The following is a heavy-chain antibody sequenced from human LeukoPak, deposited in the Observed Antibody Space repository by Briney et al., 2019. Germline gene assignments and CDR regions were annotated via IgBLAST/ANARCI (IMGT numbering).Heavy chain of an antibody. CDR1: GGSISSHY. Sequence: PSETLSLTCTVSGGSISSHYWSWIRQPPGKGLEWIGEINHSGSTNYNPSLKSRVTISVDTSKNQFSLKLSSVTAADTAVYYCASQSGGRADYWGQGTLVTVSS. CDR2: INHSGST. J-gene: IGHJ4*02. D-gene: IGHD2-15*01. V-gene: IGHV4-34*01. CDR3: ASQSGGRADY.